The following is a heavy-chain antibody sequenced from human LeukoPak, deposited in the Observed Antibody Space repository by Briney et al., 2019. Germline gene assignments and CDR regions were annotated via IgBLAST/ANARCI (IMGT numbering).Heavy chain of an antibody. CDR3: AKDLVVYCSSSSCPIDY. D-gene: IGHD2-2*01. J-gene: IGHJ4*02. V-gene: IGHV3-30*02. Sequence: GGSLRLSCAASGLTFSTYGMHWVRQAPGKGLEWVALIRYDGTNKYYADSVKGRFTISRDNSKNTLYLQMNSLRPEDTALYYCAKDLVVYCSSSSCPIDYWGQGTLVTVSS. CDR2: IRYDGTNK. CDR1: GLTFSTYG.